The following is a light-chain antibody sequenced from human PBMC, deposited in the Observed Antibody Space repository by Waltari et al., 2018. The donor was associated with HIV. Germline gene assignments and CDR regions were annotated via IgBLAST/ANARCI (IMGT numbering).Light chain of an antibody. CDR3: HSYDSTNCV. J-gene: IGLJ3*02. V-gene: IGLV6-57*04. CDR1: SGSIASNY. CDR2: EVK. Sequence: NFMLTQPPSVSESPGKTVTISCTRSSGSIASNYVQWYQQRPGNAPTTLIYEVKQRSSGVPDRFSGSNDTSSNSASLTISELKIEDDADYYCHSYDSTNCVFGGGTKLTVL.